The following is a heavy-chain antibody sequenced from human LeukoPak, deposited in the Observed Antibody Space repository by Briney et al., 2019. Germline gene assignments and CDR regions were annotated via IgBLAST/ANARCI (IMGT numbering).Heavy chain of an antibody. V-gene: IGHV3-48*02. D-gene: IGHD5-24*01. J-gene: IGHJ4*02. Sequence: GGSLRLSCAASGFTFSSYSMNWVRQAPGKGLEWVSYISSSSSTIYYADSVKGRFTISRDNAKNSLYLQMNSLRDEDTAVYYCARERYVKMATIIDYWGQGTLVTVSS. CDR3: ARERYVKMATIIDY. CDR1: GFTFSSYS. CDR2: ISSSSSTI.